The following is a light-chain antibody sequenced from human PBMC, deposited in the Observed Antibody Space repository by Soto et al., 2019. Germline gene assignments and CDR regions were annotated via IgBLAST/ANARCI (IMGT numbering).Light chain of an antibody. V-gene: IGKV3-11*01. J-gene: IGKJ5*01. CDR3: QQRYNWPPIT. CDR1: LSVINY. CDR2: DTS. Sequence: EVVLTQSPATLSLSPGDRATLSCRASLSVINYLAWYQQKPGQAPRLVIYDTSNRATGIPARFSGSGSGTDFTLTISRLEPEDFAVYYCQQRYNWPPITFGQGTRLEIK.